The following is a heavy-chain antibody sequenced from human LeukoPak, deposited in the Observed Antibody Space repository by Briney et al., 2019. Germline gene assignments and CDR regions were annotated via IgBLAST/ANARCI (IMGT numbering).Heavy chain of an antibody. D-gene: IGHD1-26*01. CDR2: TRNEASIYTT. Sequence: GGSLRLSCAASGFIFSDHYMDWVRQAPGKGLEWVGRTRNEASIYTTKYAASVKGRFTISRDDSKNSLYLQMNSLKTEDTAVYYCASPVGATTVRAFDIWGQGTMVTVSS. J-gene: IGHJ3*02. CDR3: ASPVGATTVRAFDI. CDR1: GFIFSDHY. V-gene: IGHV3-72*01.